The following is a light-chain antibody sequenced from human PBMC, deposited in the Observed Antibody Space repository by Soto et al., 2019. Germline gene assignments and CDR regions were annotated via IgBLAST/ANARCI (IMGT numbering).Light chain of an antibody. Sequence: IVLTQSPGTLSLSPGERATLSCRTSQSVSDNQLAWYQQKPGQAPRLLIYDVSIRATTIPDRFSGSGSGREFTLTIDTLAPEDFAMYYCQQYTQSLWTFGPGAKVESK. CDR1: QSVSDNQ. V-gene: IGKV3-20*01. J-gene: IGKJ1*01. CDR3: QQYTQSLWT. CDR2: DVS.